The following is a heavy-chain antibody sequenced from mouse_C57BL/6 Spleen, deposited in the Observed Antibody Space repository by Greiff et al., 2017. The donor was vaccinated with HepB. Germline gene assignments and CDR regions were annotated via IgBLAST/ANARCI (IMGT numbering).Heavy chain of an antibody. CDR1: GYTFTDYY. CDR2: IYPGSGNT. D-gene: IGHD1-1*01. Sequence: QVHVKQSGAELVRPGASVKLSCKASGYTFTDYYINWVKQRPGQGLEWIARIYPGSGNTYYNEKFKGKATLTAEKSSSTAYMQLSSLTSEDSAVYFCARAVVAMDAMDYWGQGTSVTVSS. V-gene: IGHV1-76*01. CDR3: ARAVVAMDAMDY. J-gene: IGHJ4*01.